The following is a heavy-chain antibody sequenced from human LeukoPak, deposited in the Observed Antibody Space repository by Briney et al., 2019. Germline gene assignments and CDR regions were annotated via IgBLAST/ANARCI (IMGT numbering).Heavy chain of an antibody. CDR2: ISGSGGST. Sequence: GGSLRLSCAASGFTSSSYAMSWVRQAPGKGLEWVSAISGSGGSTYYADSVKGRFTISRDNSKNTLYLQMNSLRAEDTAVYYCAKDGWQQLIMGRFDYWGQGTLVTVSS. CDR3: AKDGWQQLIMGRFDY. V-gene: IGHV3-23*01. J-gene: IGHJ4*02. D-gene: IGHD6-13*01. CDR1: GFTSSSYA.